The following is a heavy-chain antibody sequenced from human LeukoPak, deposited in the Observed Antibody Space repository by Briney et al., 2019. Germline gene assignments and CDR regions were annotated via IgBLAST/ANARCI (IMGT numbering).Heavy chain of an antibody. CDR2: ISGSGGST. D-gene: IGHD5-12*01. CDR1: GFTFSSYA. J-gene: IGHJ4*02. V-gene: IGHV3-23*01. CDR3: IPSGDRVPAYYFDY. Sequence: GGSLRLSCAASGFTFSSYAMSWVRQAPGKGLEWVSAISGSGGSTYYADSVKGRFTISRDNAKNSLYLQMNSLKTEDTAVYYCIPSGDRVPAYYFDYWGQGTLVTVSS.